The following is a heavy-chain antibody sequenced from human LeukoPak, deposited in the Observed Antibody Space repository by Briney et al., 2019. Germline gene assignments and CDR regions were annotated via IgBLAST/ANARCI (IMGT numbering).Heavy chain of an antibody. V-gene: IGHV3-30-3*01. CDR2: ISYDGTNK. CDR3: ARDFGWLSGFDN. CDR1: GFTFSSYA. Sequence: GRSLRLSCAASGFTFSSYAIRWVCQAPGKGLEWVAIISYDGTNKYYADSVRGRFTISRDNSKNTLYLQMNSLRAEDTAVYYCARDFGWLSGFDNWGQGTLVTVSS. J-gene: IGHJ4*02. D-gene: IGHD3-9*01.